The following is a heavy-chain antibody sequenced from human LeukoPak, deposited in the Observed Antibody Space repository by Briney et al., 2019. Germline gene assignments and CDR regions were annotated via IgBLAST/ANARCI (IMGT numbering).Heavy chain of an antibody. CDR2: IYCSGNT. J-gene: IGHJ4*02. D-gene: IGHD1-7*01. Sequence: SETLSLTCTVSGVSISTYYWSWIRQPPGKGLEWIGCIYCSGNTNNSPSLKSRVTISVDTSKNQFSLSLTSVTAADTAVYYCVRHRTGTTADYWGQGTLVTVTS. CDR3: VRHRTGTTADY. CDR1: GVSISTYY. V-gene: IGHV4-59*08.